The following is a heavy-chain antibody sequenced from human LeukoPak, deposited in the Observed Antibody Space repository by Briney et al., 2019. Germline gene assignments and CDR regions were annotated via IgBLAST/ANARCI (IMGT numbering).Heavy chain of an antibody. V-gene: IGHV4-34*01. Sequence: SETLSLTCAVYGGSFSGYYWSWIRQPPGKELEWIGEINHSGSTNYNPSLKSRVTISVDTSKNQFSLKLSSVTAADTAVYYCARVDTAMVTEEKRINRHLDYWGQGTLVTVSS. J-gene: IGHJ4*02. CDR1: GGSFSGYY. CDR2: INHSGST. D-gene: IGHD5-18*01. CDR3: ARVDTAMVTEEKRINRHLDY.